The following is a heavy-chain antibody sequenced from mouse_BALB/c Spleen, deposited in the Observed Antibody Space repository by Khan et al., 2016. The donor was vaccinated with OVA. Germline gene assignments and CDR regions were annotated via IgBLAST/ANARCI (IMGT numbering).Heavy chain of an antibody. CDR2: ISYSGNT. J-gene: IGHJ2*01. CDR1: GYSITSDYA. V-gene: IGHV3-2*02. CDR3: ARICGGDFDY. Sequence: EVKLLASGPGLVKPSQSLSLTCTVTGYSITSDYAWNWIRQFPGNKLEWLGFISYSGNTNYNPSLKSRISITRDTSKNQFFLQLNSVTTEDTATYYCARICGGDFDYWGQGTTLTVSS.